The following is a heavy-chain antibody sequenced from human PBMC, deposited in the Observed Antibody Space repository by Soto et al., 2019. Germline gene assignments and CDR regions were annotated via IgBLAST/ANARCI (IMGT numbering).Heavy chain of an antibody. D-gene: IGHD6-19*01. Sequence: QVQLVESGGGVVQPGRSLRLSCAASGFTFSSYAMHWVRQAPGKGLEWVAVISYDGSNKYYADSVKGRFTISRDNSKTLYLQMNSLTAEDTAVYYCVRDKSPYSSGWHNRHFDYWGQGTLVTVFS. CDR1: GFTFSSYA. J-gene: IGHJ4*02. CDR3: VRDKSPYSSGWHNRHFDY. V-gene: IGHV3-30-3*01. CDR2: ISYDGSNK.